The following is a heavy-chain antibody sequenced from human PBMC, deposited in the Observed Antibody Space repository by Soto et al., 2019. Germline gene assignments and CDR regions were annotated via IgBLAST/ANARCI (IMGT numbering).Heavy chain of an antibody. Sequence: VQLVESGGGVVQPGRSLRLSCAASGFTFSSYAMHWVRQAPGKGLEWVAVISYDGSNKYYADSVKGRFTISRDNSKNTLYLQMNSLRAEDTAVYYCARDPGPIAVAGTSWFDPWGQGTLVTVSS. D-gene: IGHD6-19*01. V-gene: IGHV3-30-3*01. CDR1: GFTFSSYA. CDR2: ISYDGSNK. CDR3: ARDPGPIAVAGTSWFDP. J-gene: IGHJ5*02.